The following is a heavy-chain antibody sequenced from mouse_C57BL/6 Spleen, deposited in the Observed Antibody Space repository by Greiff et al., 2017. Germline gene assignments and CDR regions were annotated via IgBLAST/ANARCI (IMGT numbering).Heavy chain of an antibody. CDR1: GYTFTSYW. V-gene: IGHV1-52*01. CDR3: GRWGYGSSPYYAMDY. CDR2: IDPSDSET. J-gene: IGHJ4*01. D-gene: IGHD1-1*01. Sequence: QVQLQQPGAELVRPGSSVKLSCKASGYTFTSYWMHWVKQRPIQGLEWIGNIDPSDSETHYNQKFKDKATLTVDKSSSTAYMQLSSLTSEDSAVCYGGRWGYGSSPYYAMDYWGQGTSVTVSS.